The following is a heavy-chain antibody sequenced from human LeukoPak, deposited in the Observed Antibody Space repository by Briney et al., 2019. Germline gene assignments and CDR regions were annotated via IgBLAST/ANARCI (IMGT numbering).Heavy chain of an antibody. CDR2: INPKSGGA. Sequence: ASVKVSCKASGYSLTDYYIHWVRQAPGQGLEWMGRINPKSGGATYAQMIRGRVSMTTDTFISTAYMELNRLSSDDTAVYFCARSTSTYYYFDYWGHGSLVAVSS. D-gene: IGHD2-2*01. CDR1: GYSLTDYY. J-gene: IGHJ4*01. CDR3: ARSTSTYYYFDY. V-gene: IGHV1-2*06.